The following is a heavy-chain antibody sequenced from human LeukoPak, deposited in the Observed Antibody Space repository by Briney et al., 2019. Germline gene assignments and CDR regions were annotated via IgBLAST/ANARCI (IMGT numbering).Heavy chain of an antibody. Sequence: ASVKVSCKTSGYPFTTYEINWVRQAAGQGLEWMGWVHPNTGNIAYAQRFQGRVTMTRDTSISTAYMELSSLTSNDTAVYFCAGGPRNDPWGQGTLVTVSS. CDR1: GYPFTTYE. J-gene: IGHJ5*02. V-gene: IGHV1-8*01. CDR3: AGGPRNDP. CDR2: VHPNTGNI. D-gene: IGHD1-14*01.